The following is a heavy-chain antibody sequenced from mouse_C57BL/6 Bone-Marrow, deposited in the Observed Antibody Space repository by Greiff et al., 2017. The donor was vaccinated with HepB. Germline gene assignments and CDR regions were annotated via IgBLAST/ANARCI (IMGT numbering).Heavy chain of an antibody. CDR2: IDPETGGT. D-gene: IGHD2-5*01. J-gene: IGHJ4*01. CDR1: GYTFTDYE. V-gene: IGHV1-15*01. CDR3: TRTVVPLSSAMDY. Sequence: QVQLQQSGAELVRPGASVTLSCKASGYTFTDYEMHWVKQTPVHGLEWIGAIDPETGGTAYNQKFKGKAILTADKSSSTAYMELRSLTSEDSAVYYSTRTVVPLSSAMDYCGQGTPVTASS.